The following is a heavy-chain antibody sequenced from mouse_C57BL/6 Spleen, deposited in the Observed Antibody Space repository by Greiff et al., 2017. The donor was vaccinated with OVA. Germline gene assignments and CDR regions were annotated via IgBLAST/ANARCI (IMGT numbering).Heavy chain of an antibody. CDR1: GYTFTSYW. Sequence: QVQLQQPGAELVMPGASVKLSCKASGYTFTSYWMHWVKQRPGQGLERIGEIDPSDSYTNYNQKFKGKSTLTVDKSSSTAYMQLSSLTSEDSAVYYCAREGFDYWGQGTTLTVSS. V-gene: IGHV1-69*01. J-gene: IGHJ2*01. CDR2: IDPSDSYT. CDR3: AREGFDY.